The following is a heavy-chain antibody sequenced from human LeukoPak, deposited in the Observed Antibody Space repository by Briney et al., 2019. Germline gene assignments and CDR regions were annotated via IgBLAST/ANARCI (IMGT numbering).Heavy chain of an antibody. D-gene: IGHD3-10*01. Sequence: SETLSLTCNVSGDSISSSSYFWGWIRQPPGKGLEWIGSIYFSGRTYYNMSLKSRVIISIDTPKNQFSLKVNSVTAADTAVYYCARDSPYGSGTDYWGQGSLVTVSS. J-gene: IGHJ4*02. CDR2: IYFSGRT. CDR3: ARDSPYGSGTDY. V-gene: IGHV4-39*07. CDR1: GDSISSSSYF.